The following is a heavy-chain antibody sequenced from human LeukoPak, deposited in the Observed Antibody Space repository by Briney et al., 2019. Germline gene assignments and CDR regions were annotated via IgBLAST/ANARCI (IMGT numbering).Heavy chain of an antibody. CDR2: ISSSGSTI. D-gene: IGHD3-10*01. Sequence: GGSLSLSCAASGFTFSSYEMNWVRQAPGKGLEWVSYISSSGSTIYYADSVKGRFTISRDNAKNSLYLQMNSLRAEDTAVYYCARDPSGAYFDYWGQGTLVTVSS. CDR3: ARDPSGAYFDY. J-gene: IGHJ4*02. V-gene: IGHV3-48*03. CDR1: GFTFSSYE.